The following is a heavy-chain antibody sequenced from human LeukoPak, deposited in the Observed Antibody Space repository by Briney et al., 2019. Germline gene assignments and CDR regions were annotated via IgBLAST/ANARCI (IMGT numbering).Heavy chain of an antibody. CDR1: GGSISSSSYY. CDR3: ARVALVAATRYFDY. CDR2: IYYSGST. Sequence: SETLSLTCTVSGGSISSSSYYWGWIRQPPGKGLEWIGSIYYSGSTYYNPSLESRVTISVDTSKNQFSLKLSSVTAADTAVYYCARVALVAATRYFDYWGQGTLVTVSS. D-gene: IGHD2-15*01. V-gene: IGHV4-39*07. J-gene: IGHJ4*02.